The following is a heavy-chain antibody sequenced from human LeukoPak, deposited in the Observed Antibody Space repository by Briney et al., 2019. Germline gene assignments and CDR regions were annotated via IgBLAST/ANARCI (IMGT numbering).Heavy chain of an antibody. Sequence: SETLSLTCTVSGGSISSSSYYWGWIRQPPGTGLEWIGSICYSGSTYYNPSLKSRVTISVDRSKNQFSLKLSSVTAADTAVYYCARGGYDSSGYYFGYWGQGTLVTVSS. D-gene: IGHD3-22*01. J-gene: IGHJ4*02. CDR3: ARGGYDSSGYYFGY. CDR2: ICYSGST. CDR1: GGSISSSSYY. V-gene: IGHV4-39*07.